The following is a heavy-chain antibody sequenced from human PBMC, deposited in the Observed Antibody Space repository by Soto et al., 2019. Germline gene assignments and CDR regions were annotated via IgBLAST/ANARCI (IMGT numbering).Heavy chain of an antibody. J-gene: IGHJ3*02. CDR2: IYWNDEK. V-gene: IGHV2-5*01. D-gene: IGHD5-18*01. CDR1: GFPLSASAEG. CDR3: ARRPRWLQLGQSDAFDM. Sequence: SGPTLVKPTQTLTLTCTFSGFPLSASAEGVGWIRQPPEKALEWLALIYWNDEKRYNPFLKERLTITRDTSKNQVVLTMTNMDPVDTATYYCARRPRWLQLGQSDAFDMWGQGTMVTVSS.